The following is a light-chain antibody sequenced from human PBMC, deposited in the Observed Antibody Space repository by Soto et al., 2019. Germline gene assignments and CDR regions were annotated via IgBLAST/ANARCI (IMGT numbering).Light chain of an antibody. CDR1: QDIITR. CDR3: QRADDFPLT. CDR2: GAS. J-gene: IGKJ4*01. V-gene: IGKV1-12*01. Sequence: QMTQSPASVSASLGDRVTITCRASQDIITRLAWYAQKPGSAPKLLIYGASTLQSGVPSRFSGTGSGTDFSLTISDLQPDDFASYYCQRADDFPLTFGGGTKVDIK.